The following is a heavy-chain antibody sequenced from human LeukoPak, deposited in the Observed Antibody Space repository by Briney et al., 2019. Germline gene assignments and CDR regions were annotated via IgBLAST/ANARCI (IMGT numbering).Heavy chain of an antibody. Sequence: GGSLRLSCAASGFTFSSYAMSWVRQAPGKGLEWVSAISGSGGSTYYADSVKGRFTISRDNSKNTLYLQMNSLRAEDTAVYYCAKDLATGTTLVAVFDIWGQGTMVTVSS. CDR3: AKDLATGTTLVAVFDI. V-gene: IGHV3-23*01. CDR2: ISGSGGST. J-gene: IGHJ3*02. D-gene: IGHD1-1*01. CDR1: GFTFSSYA.